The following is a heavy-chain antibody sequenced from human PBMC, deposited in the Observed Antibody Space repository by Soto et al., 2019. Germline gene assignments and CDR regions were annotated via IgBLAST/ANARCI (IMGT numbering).Heavy chain of an antibody. CDR2: IIPILGIA. Sequence: GASVKVSCKASGGTFSSYTISWVRQAPGQGLEWMGRIIPILGIANYAQKFQGRVTITADKSTSTAYMELRSLRSDDTAVYYCARDSPPVDYWGQGTLVTVSS. V-gene: IGHV1-69*04. J-gene: IGHJ4*02. CDR1: GGTFSSYT. CDR3: ARDSPPVDY.